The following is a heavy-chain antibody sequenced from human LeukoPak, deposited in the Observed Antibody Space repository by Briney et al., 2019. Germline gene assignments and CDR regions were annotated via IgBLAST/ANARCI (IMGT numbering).Heavy chain of an antibody. D-gene: IGHD4-17*01. CDR3: TTVHGDYVRLPYSFDY. Sequence: GGSLRLSCAASGFTFSNASMSWVRQAPGKGLEWVGHIKSKTDGGTTDYAAPVKGRFTISRDDSKNTLYLQMNSLKTEDTAVYYCTTVHGDYVRLPYSFDYWGQGTLVTVSS. V-gene: IGHV3-15*01. CDR1: GFTFSNAS. CDR2: IKSKTDGGTT. J-gene: IGHJ4*02.